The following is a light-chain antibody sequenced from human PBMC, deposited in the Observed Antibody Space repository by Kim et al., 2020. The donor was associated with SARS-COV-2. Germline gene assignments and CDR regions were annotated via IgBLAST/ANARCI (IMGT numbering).Light chain of an antibody. CDR3: GTWDDSLTAGV. Sequence: YVSWYQHLPGTAPKLLIFDTNKRPSGSPDRFSGSKSGTSATLDIAGLQTGDEADYYCGTWDDSLTAGVFGGGTQLTVL. V-gene: IGLV1-51*01. J-gene: IGLJ3*02. CDR1: Y. CDR2: DTN.